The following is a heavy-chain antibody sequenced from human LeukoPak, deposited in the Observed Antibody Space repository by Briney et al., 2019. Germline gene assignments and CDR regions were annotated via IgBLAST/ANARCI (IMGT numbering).Heavy chain of an antibody. Sequence: SETLSLTCTVSGGSISSYYWGWIRQPPGKGLEWIGSIYYSGSTYYNPSLKSRVTISVDTPKNQFSLKLSSVTAADTAVYYCARADYYTIFGVVIRSTSFDYWGQGTLVTVSS. CDR3: ARADYYTIFGVVIRSTSFDY. J-gene: IGHJ4*02. CDR2: IYYSGST. D-gene: IGHD3-3*01. CDR1: GGSISSYY. V-gene: IGHV4-39*07.